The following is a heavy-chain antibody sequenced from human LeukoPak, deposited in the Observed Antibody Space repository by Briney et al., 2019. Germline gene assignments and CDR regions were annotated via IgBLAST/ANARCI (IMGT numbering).Heavy chain of an antibody. CDR2: TYYSGST. CDR1: GGSISSSSYY. J-gene: IGHJ4*02. D-gene: IGHD2-15*01. CDR3: ARGVAFDY. Sequence: PSETLSLTCTVSGGSISSSSYYWGWIRQPPGKGLEWIGSTYYSGSTNYNPSLKSRVTMSVDTSKNQFSLKLSSVTAADTAVYYCARGVAFDYWGQGALVTVSS. V-gene: IGHV4-39*07.